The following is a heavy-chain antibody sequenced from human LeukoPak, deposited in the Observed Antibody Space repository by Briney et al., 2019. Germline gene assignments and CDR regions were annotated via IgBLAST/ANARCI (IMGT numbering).Heavy chain of an antibody. CDR2: IPYDGSNQ. D-gene: IGHD3-22*01. CDR3: AREEDYYDSGDYYYIFDY. J-gene: IGHJ4*02. CDR1: TLSFSTYT. Sequence: LPGASLTLSRAASTLSFSTYTTQCVRQPPGEGLEWVAAIPYDGSNQYYADYVKGRFTISRDNSKNTLHLQMNSLRAEDTAVYYCAREEDYYDSGDYYYIFDYWGQGTLVTGSS. V-gene: IGHV3-30-3*01.